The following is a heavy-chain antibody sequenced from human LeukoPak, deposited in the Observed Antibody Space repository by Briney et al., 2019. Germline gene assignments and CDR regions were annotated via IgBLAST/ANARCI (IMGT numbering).Heavy chain of an antibody. V-gene: IGHV4-4*02. D-gene: IGHD4-17*01. J-gene: IGHJ6*03. CDR1: GGSISSSNW. Sequence: SETLSLTCAVSGGSISSSNWWSWVRQPPGKGLEWIGEIYHSGSTNYNPSLKSRVTISVDKSKNQFSLKLSSVTAADTAVYYCARSSQTTVTPSSYMDVWGKGTTVTVSS. CDR2: IYHSGST. CDR3: ARSSQTTVTPSSYMDV.